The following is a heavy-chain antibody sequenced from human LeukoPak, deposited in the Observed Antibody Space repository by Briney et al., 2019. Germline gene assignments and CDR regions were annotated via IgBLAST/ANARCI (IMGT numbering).Heavy chain of an antibody. D-gene: IGHD1-26*01. CDR3: ARSSPGLVVDTYYFDY. Sequence: PGGSLRLSCAASGFTFSSYAMSWVRQAPGKGLEWVSAISGSGGSTYYADSVKGRFTISRDNAKNSLYLQMNSLRADDTAVYYCARSSPGLVVDTYYFDYWGQGTLVTVSS. V-gene: IGHV3-23*01. CDR1: GFTFSSYA. CDR2: ISGSGGST. J-gene: IGHJ4*02.